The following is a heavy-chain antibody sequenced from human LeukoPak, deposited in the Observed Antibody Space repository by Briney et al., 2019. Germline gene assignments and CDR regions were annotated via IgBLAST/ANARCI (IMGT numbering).Heavy chain of an antibody. D-gene: IGHD2-15*01. CDR2: ISSSSSYI. CDR3: ARAGCSGGSCYPSSWFDP. J-gene: IGHJ5*02. CDR1: GFTFSSYS. Sequence: GGSLRLSCAASGFTFSSYSMNWVRQAPGKGLEWVSSISSSSSYIYYADSVKGRFTISKDNAKNSLYLQMNSLRAEDTAVYYCARAGCSGGSCYPSSWFDPWGQGTLVTVSS. V-gene: IGHV3-21*01.